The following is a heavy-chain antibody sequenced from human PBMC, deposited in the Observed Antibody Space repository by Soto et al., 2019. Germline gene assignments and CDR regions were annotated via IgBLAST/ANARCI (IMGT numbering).Heavy chain of an antibody. D-gene: IGHD3-10*01. Sequence: GASVKVSCKASGGTFSSYTISWVRQAPGQGLEWMGRIIPILGIANYAQKFQGRVTITADKSTSTAYMELSSLRSEDTAVYYCARVHGSGSLRPEIWGQGTLVTVSS. CDR2: IIPILGIA. J-gene: IGHJ4*02. V-gene: IGHV1-69*02. CDR3: ARVHGSGSLRPEI. CDR1: GGTFSSYT.